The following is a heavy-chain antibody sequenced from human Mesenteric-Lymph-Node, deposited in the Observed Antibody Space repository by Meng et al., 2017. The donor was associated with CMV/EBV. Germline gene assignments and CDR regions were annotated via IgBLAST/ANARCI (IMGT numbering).Heavy chain of an antibody. J-gene: IGHJ4*02. V-gene: IGHV4-34*01. CDR3: ARHQRWLKSEGGFNY. D-gene: IGHD4-23*01. Sequence: QLRQCGAGLLKPSETLSLPCAVYGWSFSGYYWSWIRQPPGKGLEWIGEINHSGNTNYNPSLKSRVTISVDTSKNQFSLKLSSVTAADTAVYYCARHQRWLKSEGGFNYWGQGTLVTVSS. CDR2: INHSGNT. CDR1: GWSFSGYY.